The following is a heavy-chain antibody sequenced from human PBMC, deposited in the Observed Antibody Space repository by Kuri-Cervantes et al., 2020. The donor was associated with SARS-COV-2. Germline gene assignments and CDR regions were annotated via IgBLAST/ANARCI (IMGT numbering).Heavy chain of an antibody. J-gene: IGHJ3*02. D-gene: IGHD2-2*02. CDR2: IYHSGST. CDR1: GHSISSGYY. CDR3: ASLVPAAIRADAFDI. Sequence: SQTLSLTCAVSGHSISSGYYWGWIRQPPGKGLEWIGSIYHSGSTYYNPSLKSRVTISVDTSKNQFSLKLSSVTAADTAVYYCASLVPAAIRADAFDIWGQGTMVTVSS. V-gene: IGHV4-38-2*01.